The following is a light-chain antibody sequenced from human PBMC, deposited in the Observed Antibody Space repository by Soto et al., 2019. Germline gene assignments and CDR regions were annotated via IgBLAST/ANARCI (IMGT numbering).Light chain of an antibody. V-gene: IGKV1-39*01. CDR2: AAS. J-gene: IGKJ1*01. Sequence: DMQMTQSPSSLSASVGDRVTITCRASQSISSYLNWYQKKSGKAPKLLIYAASNLQSGVPSRFNGSGSGTRFTLTISSLQPEDFATYYCQQTYSTPPTFGQGTEVEVK. CDR3: QQTYSTPPT. CDR1: QSISSY.